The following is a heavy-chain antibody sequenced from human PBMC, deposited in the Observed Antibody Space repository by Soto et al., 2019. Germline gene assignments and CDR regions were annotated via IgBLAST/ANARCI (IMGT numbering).Heavy chain of an antibody. J-gene: IGHJ5*02. Sequence: GSLRLSCAASGFTFSSYAMSWVRQAPGKGLEWVSAISGSGGSTYYADSVKGRFTISRDNSKNTLYLQMNSLRAEDTAVYYCAKDSRVLLWFGELSPNWLDPWGQGTLVTVSS. D-gene: IGHD3-10*01. CDR1: GFTFSSYA. CDR2: ISGSGGST. V-gene: IGHV3-23*01. CDR3: AKDSRVLLWFGELSPNWLDP.